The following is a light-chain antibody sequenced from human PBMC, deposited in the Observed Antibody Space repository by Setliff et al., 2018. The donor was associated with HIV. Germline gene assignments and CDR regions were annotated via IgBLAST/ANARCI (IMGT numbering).Light chain of an antibody. V-gene: IGLV2-18*02. CDR1: SSDVGSYNR. CDR3: SSYTSISTDV. J-gene: IGLJ1*01. Sequence: QSALTQPPSVSGSPGQSVTISCTGTSSDVGSYNRVSWYQQPPGTAPKLMIYEVNNRPSGVPDRFSGSKSGNTASLTISGLQAEDEADYYCSSYTSISTDVFGTGTKVTLL. CDR2: EVN.